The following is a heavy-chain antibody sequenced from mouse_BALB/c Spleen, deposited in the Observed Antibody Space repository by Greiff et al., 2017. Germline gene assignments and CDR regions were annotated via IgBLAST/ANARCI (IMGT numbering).Heavy chain of an antibody. D-gene: IGHD4-1*01. CDR3: ARRANWDPYYAMDY. Sequence: VKLMESGAELMKPGASVKISCKATGYTFSSYWIEWVKQRPGHGLEWIGEILPGSGSTNYNEKFKGKATFTADTSSNTAYMQLSSLTSEDSAVYYCARRANWDPYYAMDYWGQGTSVTVSS. J-gene: IGHJ4*01. V-gene: IGHV1-9*01. CDR2: ILPGSGST. CDR1: GYTFSSYW.